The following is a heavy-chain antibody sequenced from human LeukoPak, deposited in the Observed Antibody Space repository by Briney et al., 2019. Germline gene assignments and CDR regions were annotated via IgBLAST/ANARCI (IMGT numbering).Heavy chain of an antibody. CDR3: ARELRFLEWSLYDY. V-gene: IGHV3-48*01. CDR2: ISSSSRTI. D-gene: IGHD3-3*01. J-gene: IGHJ4*02. CDR1: GFTFSNYN. Sequence: GGSLRLSCATSGFTFSNYNMKWVRQAPGKGLERVSYISSSSRTIYYADSVKGRFTIFRDNAKQSLYLQMNTLRAEDTAVYYCARELRFLEWSLYDYWGQGTLVTVSS.